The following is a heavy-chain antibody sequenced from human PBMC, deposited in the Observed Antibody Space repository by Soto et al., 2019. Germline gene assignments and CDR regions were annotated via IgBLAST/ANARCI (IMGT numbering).Heavy chain of an antibody. J-gene: IGHJ3*02. Sequence: GGSLRLSCAASGFTFSSYSMNWVRQAPGKGLEWVSYISSSSSTIYYADSVKGRFTISRDNAKNSLYLQMNSLRDEDTAVYYCAREPPYYYDSSGYQTLIGAFDIWGQGTMVTVSS. CDR1: GFTFSSYS. CDR3: AREPPYYYDSSGYQTLIGAFDI. D-gene: IGHD3-22*01. CDR2: ISSSSSTI. V-gene: IGHV3-48*02.